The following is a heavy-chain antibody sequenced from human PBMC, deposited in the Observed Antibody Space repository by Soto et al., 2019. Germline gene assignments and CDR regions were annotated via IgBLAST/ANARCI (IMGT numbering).Heavy chain of an antibody. CDR3: ARDRYGDYYDSSGYPT. CDR1: GGSISSSSYY. D-gene: IGHD3-22*01. Sequence: SETLSLTCTVSGGSISSSSYYWGWIRQPPGKGLEWIGSIYYSGSTYYNPSLKSRVTISVDTSKNQFSLKLSSVTAADTAVYYCARDRYGDYYDSSGYPTWGQGTLVTVSS. V-gene: IGHV4-39*02. J-gene: IGHJ4*02. CDR2: IYYSGST.